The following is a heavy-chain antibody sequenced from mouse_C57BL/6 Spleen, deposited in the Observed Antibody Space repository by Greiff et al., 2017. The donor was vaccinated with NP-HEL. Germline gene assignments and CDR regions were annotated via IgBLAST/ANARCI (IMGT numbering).Heavy chain of an antibody. D-gene: IGHD4-1*01. Sequence: QVQLQQSGAELVRPGASVTLSCKASGYTFTDYEMHWVKQTPVHGLEWIGAIDPETGGTAYNQKFKGKAILTADKSSSTAYMELRSLTSEDSAVYYCTRSLTGLYWYFDVWGTGTTVTVSS. CDR3: TRSLTGLYWYFDV. J-gene: IGHJ1*03. CDR1: GYTFTDYE. V-gene: IGHV1-15*01. CDR2: IDPETGGT.